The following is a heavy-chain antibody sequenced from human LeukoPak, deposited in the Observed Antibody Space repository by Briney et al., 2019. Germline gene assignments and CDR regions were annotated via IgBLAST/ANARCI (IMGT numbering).Heavy chain of an antibody. V-gene: IGHV4-30-2*01. CDR3: ARDYCSGGSCYFHVFDV. Sequence: SETLSLTCTVSGDSISSGGYYCSWIRQPPGKGLEWIGYIYHSGESYFNPSLKSRVTMSVDKSKNQFSLNLTSVTAADTAVYYCARDYCSGGSCYFHVFDVWGQGTTVTVSS. CDR1: GDSISSGGYY. J-gene: IGHJ3*01. CDR2: IYHSGES. D-gene: IGHD2-15*01.